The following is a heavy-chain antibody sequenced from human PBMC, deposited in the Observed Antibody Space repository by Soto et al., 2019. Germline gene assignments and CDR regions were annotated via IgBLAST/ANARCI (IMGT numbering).Heavy chain of an antibody. D-gene: IGHD2-21*02. CDR1: GGSFSGYY. J-gene: IGHJ4*02. CDR3: ASFLADCAVGDCYPYYFDY. CDR2: INHSGST. V-gene: IGHV4-34*01. Sequence: SETLSLTCAVYGGSFSGYYWSWIRQPPGKGLEWIGEINHSGSTNYNPSLKSRVTISVDTSKNQFSLKLRSVTAADTAVYYCASFLADCAVGDCYPYYFDYWGQVTMMTV.